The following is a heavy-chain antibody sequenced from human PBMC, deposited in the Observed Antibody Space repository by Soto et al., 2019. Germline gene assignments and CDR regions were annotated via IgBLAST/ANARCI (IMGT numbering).Heavy chain of an antibody. CDR2: IYHSGST. Sequence: PSETLSLTCAVSGGSISSSNWWSWVRQPPGKGLEWIGEIYHSGSTNYNPSLKSRVTISVDKPKNQFSLKLSSVTAADTAVYYCARDKAEGDYYYYYGMDVWGQGTTVTVSS. CDR3: ARDKAEGDYYYYYGMDV. J-gene: IGHJ6*02. CDR1: GGSISSSNW. D-gene: IGHD2-21*02. V-gene: IGHV4-4*02.